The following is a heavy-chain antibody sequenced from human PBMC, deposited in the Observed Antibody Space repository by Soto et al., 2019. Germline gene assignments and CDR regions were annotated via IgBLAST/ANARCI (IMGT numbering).Heavy chain of an antibody. J-gene: IGHJ4*02. CDR3: GRQLGHCGGDCHTEPMDY. Sequence: ASVKVSCKASGYTFTAYYMHWVRQAPGQGLEWMGWINPNSGGTKYAQKFQGRVTMTRDTSITTGYMELSRLRSDDTAVYYCGRQLGHCGGDCHTEPMDYWGQGYLGTVFS. V-gene: IGHV1-2*02. CDR1: GYTFTAYY. CDR2: INPNSGGT. D-gene: IGHD2-21*02.